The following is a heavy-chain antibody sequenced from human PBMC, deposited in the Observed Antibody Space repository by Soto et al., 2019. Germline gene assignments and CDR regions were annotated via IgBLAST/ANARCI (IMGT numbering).Heavy chain of an antibody. V-gene: IGHV3-23*01. CDR1: GFTFGSYA. CDR3: AKAVAAAGIGY. Sequence: EVQLLESGGGLVQPGGSLRLSCAASGFTFGSYAMTWVRQAPGKGLEWVSAISGSGGSTYYTDSVKGRFTISRDNSKNTLYLQMNSLRAEDTAVYYCAKAVAAAGIGYWGLGTLVTVSS. D-gene: IGHD6-13*01. J-gene: IGHJ4*02. CDR2: ISGSGGST.